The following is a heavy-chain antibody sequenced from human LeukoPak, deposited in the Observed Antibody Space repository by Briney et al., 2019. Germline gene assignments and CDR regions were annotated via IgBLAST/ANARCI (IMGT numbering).Heavy chain of an antibody. D-gene: IGHD3-22*01. CDR2: INHSGST. J-gene: IGHJ1*01. CDR3: AYSSGYQQH. V-gene: IGHV4-34*01. CDR1: GWSFSDYY. Sequence: PSETLSLTCAVYGWSFSDYYWSWIRQSPGKGLEWIGEINHSGSTNYNPSLKSRVTISIDTSKNQFSLKLISVTAADTAVYYCAYSSGYQQHWGQGTLVTVSS.